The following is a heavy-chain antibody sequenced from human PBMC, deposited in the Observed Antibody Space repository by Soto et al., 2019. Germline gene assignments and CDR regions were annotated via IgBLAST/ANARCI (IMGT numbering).Heavy chain of an antibody. CDR1: GYTFTSYA. D-gene: IGHD2-21*01. J-gene: IGHJ5*02. CDR2: INVGNGNT. V-gene: IGHV1-3*01. Sequence: QVYLVQSGAEGKKPGASVKVSCKASGYTFTSYAMHWVRQAPGQGLEWMGRINVGNGNTEYSQKFQGRVTITRDTSASTACMELSRLRTEDTAVNYCAREGELCGGKRWTYYGLEPWGQGTLVTVSS. CDR3: AREGELCGGKRWTYYGLEP.